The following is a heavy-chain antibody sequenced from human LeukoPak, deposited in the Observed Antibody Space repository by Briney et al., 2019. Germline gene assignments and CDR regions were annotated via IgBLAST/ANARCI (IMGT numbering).Heavy chain of an antibody. V-gene: IGHV4-59*08. Sequence: PSETLSLTCTVSGGSITTNYWGAIRQPPGKGLEWFGYMYYSGSTNYNPSLKSRVTISVDTSKNQFSLKLSSVTAAEAAVYYCARRATLTALTAQYYYYAMDVWGQGTTVTVSS. J-gene: IGHJ6*02. CDR1: GGSITTNY. D-gene: IGHD4-17*01. CDR3: ARRATLTALTAQYYYYAMDV. CDR2: MYYSGST.